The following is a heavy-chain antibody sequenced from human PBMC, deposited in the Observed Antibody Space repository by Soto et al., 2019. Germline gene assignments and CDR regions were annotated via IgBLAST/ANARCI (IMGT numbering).Heavy chain of an antibody. J-gene: IGHJ6*01. CDR3: AREGGISSPRRDYYYGMDV. D-gene: IGHD6-13*01. Sequence: GGSLRLSCAASGFTFSSYGMHWVRQAPGKGLEWVAVIWYDGSNKYYADSVKGRFTISRDNSKNTLYLQMNSLRAEDTAVYYCAREGGISSPRRDYYYGMDVWGQGTTVTVSS. V-gene: IGHV3-33*01. CDR2: IWYDGSNK. CDR1: GFTFSSYG.